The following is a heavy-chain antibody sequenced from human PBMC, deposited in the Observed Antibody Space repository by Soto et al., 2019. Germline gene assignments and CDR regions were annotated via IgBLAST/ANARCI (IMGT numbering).Heavy chain of an antibody. CDR1: GFTFSSYG. J-gene: IGHJ6*02. V-gene: IGHV3-33*01. CDR3: AREQLGLSWYYYGMDV. D-gene: IGHD6-6*01. CDR2: IWYDGSNK. Sequence: GGSLRLSCAASGFTFSSYGMHWVRQAPGKGLEWVAVIWYDGSNKYYADSVKGRFTISRDNSKNTLYLQMNSLRAEDTAVYYCAREQLGLSWYYYGMDVWGQGTTVTVSS.